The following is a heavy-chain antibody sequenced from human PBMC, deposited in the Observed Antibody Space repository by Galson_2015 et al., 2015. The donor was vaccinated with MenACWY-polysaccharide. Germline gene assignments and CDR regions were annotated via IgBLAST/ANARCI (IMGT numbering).Heavy chain of an antibody. V-gene: IGHV3-7*03. D-gene: IGHD2/OR15-2a*01. J-gene: IGHJ4*02. CDR3: AKISLLSSNFDS. CDR1: GFTFSNYW. CDR2: MNQDGSDK. Sequence: SLRLSCAASGFTFSNYWMNWVRQAPGKGLEWVANMNQDGSDKRYAESVRGRFTISRDNGKSSLFLQMNSLRAEDTALYYCAKISLLSSNFDSWGQGTLVTVSS.